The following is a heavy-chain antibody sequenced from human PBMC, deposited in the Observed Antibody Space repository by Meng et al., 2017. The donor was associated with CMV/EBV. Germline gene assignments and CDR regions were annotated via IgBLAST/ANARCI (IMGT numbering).Heavy chain of an antibody. J-gene: IGHJ2*01. CDR3: ARQRRGPAIIDFDL. V-gene: IGHV5-51*01. CDR2: IDPGDSDT. CDR1: GYSFTSYW. Sequence: ESLMISCKGSGYSFTSYWIGRVRQTPGKGLEWVGIIDPGDSDTRYSPSFQDQFTIPADKSISTAYLQWSSLEASDTAMYYCARQRRGPAIIDFDLWGRGTLVTVSS. D-gene: IGHD2-2*01.